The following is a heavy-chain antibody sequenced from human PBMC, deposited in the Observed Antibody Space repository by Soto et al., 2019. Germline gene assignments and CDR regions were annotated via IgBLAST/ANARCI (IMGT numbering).Heavy chain of an antibody. V-gene: IGHV3-43D*04. CDR1: GFTFDDYA. CDR2: ISWDGGST. J-gene: IGHJ6*02. D-gene: IGHD3-3*01. CDR3: AKDMTPTYYDFWSGSNRGPGYYGMDV. Sequence: GGSLRLSCAASGFTFDDYAMHWVRQAPGKGLEWVSLISWDGGSTYYADSVKGRFTISRDNSKNSLYLQMNSLRAEDTALYYCAKDMTPTYYDFWSGSNRGPGYYGMDVWGQGTTVTVSS.